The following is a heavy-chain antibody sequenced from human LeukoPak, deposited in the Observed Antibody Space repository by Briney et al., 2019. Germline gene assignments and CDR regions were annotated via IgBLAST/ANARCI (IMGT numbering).Heavy chain of an antibody. CDR3: ARVLAAAGYFDY. V-gene: IGHV4-34*01. CDR1: GGSFSGYY. D-gene: IGHD6-13*01. CDR2: INHSGST. J-gene: IGHJ4*02. Sequence: SETLSLTCAVYGGSFSGYYWSWIRQPPGKGLEWIGEINHSGSTNYNPSLKSRVTISVDTSKNQFSLKLSSVTAADTAVYYCARVLAAAGYFDYWGQGTLVTVSS.